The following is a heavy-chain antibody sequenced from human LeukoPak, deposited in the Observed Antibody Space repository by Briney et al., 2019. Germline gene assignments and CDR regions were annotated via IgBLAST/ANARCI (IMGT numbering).Heavy chain of an antibody. CDR2: VNPNSGGT. Sequence: ASVKVSCKASGYTFTGYYMHWVRQAPGQGLNWMGWVNPNSGGTNYAQKFQGRVTMTRDTSISTAYTELSRLRSDDTAVYYCARAEAVVVVAATPPGYWGQGTLVTVSS. D-gene: IGHD2-15*01. CDR1: GYTFTGYY. V-gene: IGHV1-2*02. CDR3: ARAEAVVVVAATPPGY. J-gene: IGHJ4*02.